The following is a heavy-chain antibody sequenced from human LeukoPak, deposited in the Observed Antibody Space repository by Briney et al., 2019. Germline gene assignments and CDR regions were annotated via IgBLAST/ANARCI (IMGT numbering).Heavy chain of an antibody. CDR1: GYSFTNYG. J-gene: IGHJ5*02. V-gene: IGHV1-18*01. CDR3: ARDYFNFLVVPNWFDP. CDR2: ISTDNGYT. D-gene: IGHD3-10*01. Sequence: ASVNVSCKASGYSFTNYGISWVRQAPGQGLEWMGWISTDNGYTNYGQNLQGRLTMTTDTSTSTAYMELRSLKSDDTAVYYCARDYFNFLVVPNWFDPWGQGTLVTVSS.